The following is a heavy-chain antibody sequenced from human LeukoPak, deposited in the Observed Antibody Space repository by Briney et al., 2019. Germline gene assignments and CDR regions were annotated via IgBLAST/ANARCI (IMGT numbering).Heavy chain of an antibody. CDR2: ISGSGGST. CDR3: AKWGDYDVLTGYYVPDY. Sequence: GGSLRLSCAVSGFTVSNNYMSWVRQAPGKGLEWVSAISGSGGSTYYADSVKGRFTISRDNSKNTLYLQMNSLRAEDTAVYYCAKWGDYDVLTGYYVPDYWGQGTLVTVSS. CDR1: GFTVSNNY. V-gene: IGHV3-23*01. D-gene: IGHD3-9*01. J-gene: IGHJ4*02.